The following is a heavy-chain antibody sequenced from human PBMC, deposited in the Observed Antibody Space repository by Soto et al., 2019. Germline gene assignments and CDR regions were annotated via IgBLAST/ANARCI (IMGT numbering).Heavy chain of an antibody. Sequence: ASVKVSCKASGYAFTSYAMHWVRQAPGQRLEWMGWINAGNGNTKYSQKFQGRVTITRDTSASTAYMELSSLRSEDTAVYYCARSIVVVTALDYWGQGTLVTSPQ. CDR3: ARSIVVVTALDY. CDR2: INAGNGNT. CDR1: GYAFTSYA. V-gene: IGHV1-3*01. J-gene: IGHJ4*02. D-gene: IGHD2-21*02.